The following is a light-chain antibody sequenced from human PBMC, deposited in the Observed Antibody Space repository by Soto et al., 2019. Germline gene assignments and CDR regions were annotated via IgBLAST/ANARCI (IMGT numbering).Light chain of an antibody. CDR2: EVS. V-gene: IGLV2-14*01. J-gene: IGLJ1*01. Sequence: QSPLTQPAYVYGSPGQSITISCTGTSSDIGSYNYVSWYQQYPGKAPKLIIYEVSNRPSGVSNRFSGSKSGNTASLTISGLQAEDEADYHCTSYTSRITSVFGTGTKVTVL. CDR3: TSYTSRITSV. CDR1: SSDIGSYNY.